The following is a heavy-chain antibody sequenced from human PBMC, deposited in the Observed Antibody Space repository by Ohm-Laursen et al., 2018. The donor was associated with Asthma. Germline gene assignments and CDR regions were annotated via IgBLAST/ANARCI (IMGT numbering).Heavy chain of an antibody. V-gene: IGHV3-21*01. J-gene: IGHJ4*02. CDR3: ARDGGTYGDSTQPEYYFDY. D-gene: IGHD4-17*01. Sequence: SLRLSCSASGFTFSSYSMNWVRQAPGKGLEWVSSISSSSSYIYYADSVKGRFTISRDNAKNSLYLQMNSLRAEDTAVYYCARDGGTYGDSTQPEYYFDYWGQGTLVTVSS. CDR1: GFTFSSYS. CDR2: ISSSSSYI.